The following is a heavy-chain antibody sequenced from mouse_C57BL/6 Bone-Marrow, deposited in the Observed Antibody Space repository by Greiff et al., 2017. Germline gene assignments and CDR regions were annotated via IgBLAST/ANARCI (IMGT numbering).Heavy chain of an antibody. V-gene: IGHV1-63*01. J-gene: IGHJ2*01. Sequence: QVQLKQSGAELVRPGTSVKMSCKASGYTFTNYWIGWAKQRPGHGLEWIGDIYPGGGYTNYNEKFKGKDTLTADKSSSTAYMQFSSLTSADSAIYYCARGDYGNYDFDDWGQGTTLTVSS. CDR3: ARGDYGNYDFDD. D-gene: IGHD2-1*01. CDR2: IYPGGGYT. CDR1: GYTFTNYW.